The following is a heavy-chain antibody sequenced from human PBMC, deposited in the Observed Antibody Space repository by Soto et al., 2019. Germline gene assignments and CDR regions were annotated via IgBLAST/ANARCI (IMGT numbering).Heavy chain of an antibody. D-gene: IGHD3-9*01. J-gene: IGHJ4*02. CDR1: GGSISSGGYS. Sequence: SETLSLTCAVSGGSISSGGYSWSWIRQPPGKGLEWIGSIYYGGSTYYNPSLKSRVTISVDTSKNQFSLKLSSVTAADTAVYYCARKELADYDILTGYSTTFDYWGQGTLVTVSS. V-gene: IGHV4-39*01. CDR3: ARKELADYDILTGYSTTFDY. CDR2: IYYGGST.